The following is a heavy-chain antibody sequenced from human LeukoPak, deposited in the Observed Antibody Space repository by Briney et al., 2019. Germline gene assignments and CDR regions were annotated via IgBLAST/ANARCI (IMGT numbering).Heavy chain of an antibody. D-gene: IGHD4-17*01. CDR3: VLYGDYESPDGFDI. CDR1: GFTFSTYG. Sequence: GGSLRLSCVASGFTFSTYGMSWVRQAPGKGLEWVSAISGSGGSTYYADSVKGRFTISRDNSKNTLYLQMNSLRAEDTAVYYCVLYGDYESPDGFDIWGQGTMVTVSS. J-gene: IGHJ3*02. V-gene: IGHV3-23*01. CDR2: ISGSGGST.